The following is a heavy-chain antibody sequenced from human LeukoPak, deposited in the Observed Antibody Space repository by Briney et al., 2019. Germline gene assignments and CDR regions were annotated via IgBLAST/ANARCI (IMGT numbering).Heavy chain of an antibody. D-gene: IGHD2-15*01. CDR1: GSTFDDSV. J-gene: IGHJ6*02. CDR3: AKGGHPTRYYYGMDV. CDR2: INWNSGNI. V-gene: IGHV3-9*01. Sequence: QPGGSLRLSCAASGSTFDDSVMHWVRQAPGKGLEWVSTINWNSGNIGYADSAKGRFTISRDNAKNSLSLQMNSLRPEDTALYYCAKGGHPTRYYYGMDVWGQGTTVTVSS.